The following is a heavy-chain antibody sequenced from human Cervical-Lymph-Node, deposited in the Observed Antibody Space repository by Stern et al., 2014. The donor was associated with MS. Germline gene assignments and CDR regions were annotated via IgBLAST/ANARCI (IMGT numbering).Heavy chain of an antibody. D-gene: IGHD2-15*01. V-gene: IGHV4-59*01. J-gene: IGHJ1*01. CDR2: IYYSGST. CDR3: ASITPRRYFQH. CDR1: GGSISSYY. Sequence: QVHLQESGPGLVKPSETLSLTCTVSGGSISSYYWSWIRQPPGKGLEWIGYIYYSGSTNYNPSLKSRVTISVDTSKNQFSLKLSSVTAADTAVYYCASITPRRYFQHWGQGTLVTVSS.